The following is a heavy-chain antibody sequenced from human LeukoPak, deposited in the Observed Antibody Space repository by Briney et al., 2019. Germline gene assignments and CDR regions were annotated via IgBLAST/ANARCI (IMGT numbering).Heavy chain of an antibody. J-gene: IGHJ3*02. CDR3: AREQAYTGSRAFDI. Sequence: GGSLRLSCAASGFTVSSNYMSWVRQAPGKGLEWVSVIYSGGSTYYADSVKGRFTISRDNSKNTLYLQMNSLRAEDTAVYYCAREQAYTGSRAFDIWGQGTMVTVSS. CDR1: GFTVSSNY. D-gene: IGHD1-14*01. CDR2: IYSGGST. V-gene: IGHV3-53*01.